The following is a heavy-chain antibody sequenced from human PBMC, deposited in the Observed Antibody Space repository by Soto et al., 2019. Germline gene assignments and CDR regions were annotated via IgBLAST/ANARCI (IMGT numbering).Heavy chain of an antibody. Sequence: GSLRLSCLASGLSFSSCAMHWVRQAPGKGLEYVSGITSEGDRTWHADSVKGRFTISRDNSKSTLYLQVSSLRVEDTAVYYCGKGNQLLRYYFDYWGQGTKVTVSS. CDR1: GLSFSSCA. CDR2: ITSEGDRT. D-gene: IGHD3-10*02. J-gene: IGHJ4*02. CDR3: GKGNQLLRYYFDY. V-gene: IGHV3-64D*06.